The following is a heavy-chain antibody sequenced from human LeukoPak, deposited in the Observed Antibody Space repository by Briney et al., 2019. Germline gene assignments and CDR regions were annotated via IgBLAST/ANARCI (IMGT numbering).Heavy chain of an antibody. CDR2: INPSGSRT. J-gene: IGHJ5*01. CDR1: GYTFTNFY. Sequence: ASVKVSCMSSGYTFTNFYMHWLRHAPGQGLEWMGLINPSGSRTWFSEKFQGRIILTRDMSTSTDYMELSSLRSEDTAVYFWARDNSIDDRGWWFDPWGQGTLVTVSS. V-gene: IGHV1-46*01. D-gene: IGHD4-23*01. CDR3: ARDNSIDDRGWWFDP.